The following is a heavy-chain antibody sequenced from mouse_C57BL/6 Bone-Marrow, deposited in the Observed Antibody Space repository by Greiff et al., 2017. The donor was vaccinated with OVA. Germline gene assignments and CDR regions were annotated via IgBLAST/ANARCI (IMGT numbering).Heavy chain of an antibody. CDR2: IDPENGDT. Sequence: VQLQQSGAELVRPGASVKLSCTASGFNIKDDYMHWVKQRPEQGLEWIGWIDPENGDTEYASKFQGKATITADTSSNTAYLQLSSLTSEDTAVYYCTTIDAMDYRGQGTSVTVSS. CDR3: TTIDAMDY. CDR1: GFNIKDDY. J-gene: IGHJ4*01. V-gene: IGHV14-4*01.